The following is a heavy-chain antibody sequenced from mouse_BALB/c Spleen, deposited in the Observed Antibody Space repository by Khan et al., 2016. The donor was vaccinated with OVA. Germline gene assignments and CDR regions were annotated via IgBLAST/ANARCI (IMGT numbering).Heavy chain of an antibody. CDR2: IYPGDGDT. V-gene: IGHV1-87*01. CDR3: ASPYGSYFDY. Sequence: VQLQESGAELARPGASVKLSCKASGYTFTRYWIQWVKERPGQGLEWIGAIYPGDGDTRYTQKFKGKATMTADKSSSTAYMQLSSLASEDSAVYYCASPYGSYFDYWGQGTTLTVSS. CDR1: GYTFTRYW. J-gene: IGHJ2*01. D-gene: IGHD2-1*01.